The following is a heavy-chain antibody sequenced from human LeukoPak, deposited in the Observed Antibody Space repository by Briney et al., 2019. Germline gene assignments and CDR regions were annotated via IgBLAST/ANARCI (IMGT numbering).Heavy chain of an antibody. V-gene: IGHV4-38-2*02. CDR1: GYSISSGYY. J-gene: IGHJ4*02. CDR2: IYHSGST. CDR3: ARGANYGGNSLY. Sequence: PSETLSLTCTVSGYSISSGYYWGWIRPPPGKGLEWIGSIYHSGSTYYNPSLKSRVTISVDTSKNQFSLKLSSVTVADTAVYYCARGANYGGNSLYWGQGTLVTVSS. D-gene: IGHD4-23*01.